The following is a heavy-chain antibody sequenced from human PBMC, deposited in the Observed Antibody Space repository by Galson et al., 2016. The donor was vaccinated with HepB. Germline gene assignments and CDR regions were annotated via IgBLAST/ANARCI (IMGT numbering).Heavy chain of an antibody. D-gene: IGHD1-1*01. CDR3: ARGRSNWQGFLY. CDR2: IYSSGST. CDR1: GGSISSDGRY. J-gene: IGHJ4*02. V-gene: IGHV4-31*03. Sequence: TLSLTCTVSGGSISSDGRYWSWIRQRPGKGLQCIGYIYSSGSTYYNPSLKSRVTTSVDTSKNQFSLRLRSVTAADTAVYYCARGRSNWQGFLYWGQGTLVTVSS.